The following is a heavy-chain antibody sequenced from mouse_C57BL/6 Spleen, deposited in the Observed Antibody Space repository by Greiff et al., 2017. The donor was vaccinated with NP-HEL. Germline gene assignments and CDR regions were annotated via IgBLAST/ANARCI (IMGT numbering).Heavy chain of an antibody. V-gene: IGHV5-9-1*02. CDR2: ISSGGDYI. CDR3: TRAYGNPYAMDY. D-gene: IGHD2-1*01. J-gene: IGHJ4*01. Sequence: EVQVVESGEGLVKPGGSLKLSCAASGFTFSSYAMSWVRQTPEKRLEWVAYISSGGDYIYYADTVKGRFTISRDNARNTLYLQMSSLKSEDTAMYYCTRAYGNPYAMDYWGQGTSVTVSS. CDR1: GFTFSSYA.